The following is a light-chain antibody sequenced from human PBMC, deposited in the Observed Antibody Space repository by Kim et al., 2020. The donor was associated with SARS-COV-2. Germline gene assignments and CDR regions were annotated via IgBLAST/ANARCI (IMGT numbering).Light chain of an antibody. CDR3: SSYTSSRTLV. Sequence: GQSITISCTGTSSDVGAYNYVSWYQQYPGKAPKLMIYDVTKRPSGVSSRFSASKSANTASLTISGLQAEDEADYYCSSYTSSRTLVFGGGTKLTVL. CDR2: DVT. V-gene: IGLV2-14*04. CDR1: SSDVGAYNY. J-gene: IGLJ3*02.